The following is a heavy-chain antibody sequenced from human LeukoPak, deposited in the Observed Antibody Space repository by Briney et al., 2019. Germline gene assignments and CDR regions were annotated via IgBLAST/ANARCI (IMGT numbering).Heavy chain of an antibody. CDR1: GGTFSSYA. Sequence: SVKVSCKASGGTFSSYAISWVRQAPGQGLEWMGGIIPIFGTANYAQKFQGRVTITTDESTSTAYMELSSLRSEDTAVYYCARDSVLCSGGSCYSGWFDPWGQGTLVTVSS. D-gene: IGHD2-15*01. J-gene: IGHJ5*02. CDR2: IIPIFGTA. CDR3: ARDSVLCSGGSCYSGWFDP. V-gene: IGHV1-69*05.